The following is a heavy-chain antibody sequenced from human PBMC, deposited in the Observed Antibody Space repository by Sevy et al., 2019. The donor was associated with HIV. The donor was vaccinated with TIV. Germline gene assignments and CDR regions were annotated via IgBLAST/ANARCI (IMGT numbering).Heavy chain of an antibody. CDR1: GFTFSSYA. J-gene: IGHJ6*02. Sequence: GGSLRLSCAASGFTFSSYAMNWVRQAPGKGLDWVSSVSVTGRSTYYADSVEGRFTISRDNSKSTLYLQMNSLRADDTAVYYCAKGYFSGGSCPRDYYYYGMDVWGQGTTVTVSS. D-gene: IGHD2-15*01. CDR3: AKGYFSGGSCPRDYYYYGMDV. CDR2: VSVTGRST. V-gene: IGHV3-23*01.